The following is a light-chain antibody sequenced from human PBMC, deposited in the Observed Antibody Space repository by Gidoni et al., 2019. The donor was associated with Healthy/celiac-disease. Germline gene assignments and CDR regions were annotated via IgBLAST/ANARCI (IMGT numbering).Light chain of an antibody. CDR1: QSVSSSY. CDR2: GAS. J-gene: IGKJ1*01. Sequence: QSVSSSYLAWYQQKPGQAPRLLIYGASSRATGIPDRFSGSGSGTDFTLTISRLEPEDFAVYYCQQYGSSSWTFGQGTKVEIK. CDR3: QQYGSSSWT. V-gene: IGKV3-20*01.